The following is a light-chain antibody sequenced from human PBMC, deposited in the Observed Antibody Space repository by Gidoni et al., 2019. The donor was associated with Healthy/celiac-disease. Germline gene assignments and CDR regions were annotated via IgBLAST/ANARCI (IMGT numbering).Light chain of an antibody. CDR1: QSVSSSY. CDR2: GAS. J-gene: IGKJ1*01. Sequence: QSVSSSYLAWYQQKPGQAPRLLIYGASSRATGIPDRFSGSGSGTDFTLTISRLEPEDFAVYYCQQYGSSSWTFGQGTKVEIK. CDR3: QQYGSSSWT. V-gene: IGKV3-20*01.